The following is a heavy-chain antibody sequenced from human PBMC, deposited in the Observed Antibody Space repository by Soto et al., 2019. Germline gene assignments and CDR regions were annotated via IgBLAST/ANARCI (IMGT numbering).Heavy chain of an antibody. Sequence: QVQLVQSGAEVKKPGASVKVSCKASGYTFSSYDINWVRQATGQGLEWMGWMIPNSGKIGYAQKFQGTLTMTRNTSTSTAYMELSSLRSEDTAVYYCARDYGDYSGDYWGQGTLVTVSS. CDR2: MIPNSGKI. J-gene: IGHJ4*02. CDR1: GYTFSSYD. V-gene: IGHV1-8*01. D-gene: IGHD4-17*01. CDR3: ARDYGDYSGDY.